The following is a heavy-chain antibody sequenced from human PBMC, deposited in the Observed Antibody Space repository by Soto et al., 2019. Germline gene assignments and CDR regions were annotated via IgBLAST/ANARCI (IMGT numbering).Heavy chain of an antibody. CDR2: IIPIFGTA. CDR3: ARGEAARYYHGMDV. V-gene: IGHV1-69*13. J-gene: IGHJ6*01. D-gene: IGHD6-13*01. Sequence: SVKVSCKTSGYNFSNYAIHWVRQAPGQGLEWMGGIIPIFGTANYAQKFQGRVTITADESTSTAYMELSSLRSEDTAVHYCARGEAARYYHGMDVWGQGTTVTVSS. CDR1: GYNFSNYA.